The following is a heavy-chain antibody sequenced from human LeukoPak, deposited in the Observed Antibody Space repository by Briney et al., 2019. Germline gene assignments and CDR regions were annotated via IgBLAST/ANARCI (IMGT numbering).Heavy chain of an antibody. J-gene: IGHJ4*02. D-gene: IGHD4-17*01. CDR1: GFTFSSYA. Sequence: GGSLRLSCAASGFTFSSYAMSWVRQAPGKGLEWVSAISGSSANTYYADSVKGRFTISRGNSKNTLYLQMNSLRAEDTAVYYCAIPPTTVTVGYWGQGTLVTVSS. CDR3: AIPPTTVTVGY. CDR2: ISGSSANT. V-gene: IGHV3-23*01.